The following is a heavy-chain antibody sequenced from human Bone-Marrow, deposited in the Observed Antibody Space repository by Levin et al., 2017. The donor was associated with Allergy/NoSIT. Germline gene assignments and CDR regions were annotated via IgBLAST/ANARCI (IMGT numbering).Heavy chain of an antibody. D-gene: IGHD2-15*01. V-gene: IGHV4-39*01. J-gene: IGHJ3*02. Sequence: SETLSLTCSVSGDAITSGSYYWGWIRQPPGTGLEWVGSFYHRGSTFYNPSLKSRVTISVDTSRNQFSLEVTSVTAADTAVYYCARWGLGYCSGGSCYVDAFDIWGQGTMVTVSS. CDR3: ARWGLGYCSGGSCYVDAFDI. CDR1: GDAITSGSYY. CDR2: FYHRGST.